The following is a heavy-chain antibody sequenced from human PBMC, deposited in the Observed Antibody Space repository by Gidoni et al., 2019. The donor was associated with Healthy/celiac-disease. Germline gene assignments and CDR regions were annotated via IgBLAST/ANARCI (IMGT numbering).Heavy chain of an antibody. CDR1: GGSVSSGSYY. CDR3: ARQYRHYYYYYGMDV. J-gene: IGHJ6*02. V-gene: IGHV4-61*01. Sequence: QVQLQESGPGLVKPSETLSLTCTVPGGSVSSGSYYWSWIRQPPGKGLEWIGYIYYSGSTNYNPSLKSRVTISVDTSKNQFSLKLSSVTAADTAVYYCARQYRHYYYYYGMDVWGQGTTVTVSS. D-gene: IGHD3-16*02. CDR2: IYYSGST.